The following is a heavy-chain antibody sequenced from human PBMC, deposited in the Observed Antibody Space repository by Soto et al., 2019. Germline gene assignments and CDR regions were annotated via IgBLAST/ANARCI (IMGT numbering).Heavy chain of an antibody. CDR1: GGTFSSYA. V-gene: IGHV1-69*13. D-gene: IGHD4-17*01. CDR3: ARSFRVTTFYYYYGMDV. J-gene: IGHJ6*02. Sequence: SVKVSCKASGGTFSSYAISWVRQAPGQGLEWMGGIIPIFGTANYAQKFQGRVTITADESTSTAYMELSSLRSEDTAVYYCARSFRVTTFYYYYGMDVWGQGTTVTVSS. CDR2: IIPIFGTA.